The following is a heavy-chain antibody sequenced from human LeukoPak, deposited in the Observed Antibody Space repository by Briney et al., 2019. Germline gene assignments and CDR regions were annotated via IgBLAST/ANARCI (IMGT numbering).Heavy chain of an antibody. CDR3: AGDPPQNWFVELFNP. CDR2: IYTSGST. J-gene: IGHJ5*02. D-gene: IGHD3-10*01. CDR1: GGSISSYY. V-gene: IGHV4-4*07. Sequence: PSETLSLTCTVSGGSISSYYWSWIRQPAGKGLEWIGRIYTSGSTNYNPPLKSRVTMSVDTSKNQFSLKLSSVTAADTAVYYCAGDPPQNWFVELFNPWGQGTLVTVSS.